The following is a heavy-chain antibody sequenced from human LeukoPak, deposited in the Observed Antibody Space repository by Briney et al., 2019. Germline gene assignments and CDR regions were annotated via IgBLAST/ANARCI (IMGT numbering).Heavy chain of an antibody. D-gene: IGHD6-19*01. J-gene: IGHJ4*02. CDR1: GFTFSSYE. Sequence: PGGSLRLSCAASGFTFSSYEMNWVRQAPGKGLEWVSYISSSSSYTNYADSVKGRFTISRDNAKNSLYLQMNSLRAEDTAVYYCARRGVDRAVAYWGQGTLVTVSS. CDR3: ARRGVDRAVAY. CDR2: ISSSSSYT. V-gene: IGHV3-48*03.